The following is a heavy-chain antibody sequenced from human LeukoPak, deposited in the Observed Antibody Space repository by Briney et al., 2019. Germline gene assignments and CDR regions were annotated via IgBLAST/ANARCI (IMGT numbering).Heavy chain of an antibody. J-gene: IGHJ6*03. V-gene: IGHV3-66*01. CDR2: IYSGGST. D-gene: IGHD3-10*01. CDR3: AKDGVWAMVRGVMTYYYYMDV. CDR1: GFTFRSYA. Sequence: GGSLRLSCAASGFTFRSYAMSWVRQAPGKGLKWVSVIYSGGSTYYADSVKGRFTISRDNSKNTLYLQMNSLRVEDTAMYYCAKDGVWAMVRGVMTYYYYMDVWGKGTTVTISS.